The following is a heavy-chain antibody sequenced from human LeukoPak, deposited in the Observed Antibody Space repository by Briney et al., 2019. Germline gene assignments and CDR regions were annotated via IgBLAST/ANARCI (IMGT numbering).Heavy chain of an antibody. CDR3: ARRTAEAFDY. D-gene: IGHD4-17*01. CDR2: INHSGST. J-gene: IGHJ4*02. V-gene: IGHV4-34*01. CDR1: GGSFSGYY. Sequence: SETLSLTCAVYGGSFSGYYWSWIRQPPGKGLEWIGEINHSGSTNYNPSLKSRVTISVDTSKNQFSLKLSSVTAADTAVYYCARRTAEAFDYWGQGTLVTVSP.